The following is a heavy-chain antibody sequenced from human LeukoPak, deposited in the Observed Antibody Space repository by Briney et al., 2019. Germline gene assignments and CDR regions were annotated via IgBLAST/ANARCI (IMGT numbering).Heavy chain of an antibody. CDR2: INTDGSST. CDR1: GFTFSSYW. D-gene: IGHD3-22*01. J-gene: IGHJ3*02. Sequence: GGSLRLSCAASGFTFSSYWMHWVRQAPGKGLVWVSRINTDGSSTSYADSVKGRFTISRDNAKNTLYLQMNSLRAEDTAVYYCARISSGWSYDAFDIWGQGTMVTVSS. V-gene: IGHV3-74*01. CDR3: ARISSGWSYDAFDI.